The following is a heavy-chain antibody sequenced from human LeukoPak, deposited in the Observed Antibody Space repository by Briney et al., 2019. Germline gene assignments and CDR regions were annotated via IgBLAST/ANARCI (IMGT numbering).Heavy chain of an antibody. Sequence: PSETLSLTCTVSGGSISSSSYYWGWIRQPPGKGLEWIGSIYYSGSTYYNPSLKSRVTISVDTSKNQFSLKLSSVTAADTAVYYWARHFVSLYSGSRRQNSCVRRGQGTLVTVSS. V-gene: IGHV4-39*01. CDR2: IYYSGST. CDR1: GGSISSSSYY. CDR3: ARHFVSLYSGSRRQNSCVR. J-gene: IGHJ4*02. D-gene: IGHD1-26*01.